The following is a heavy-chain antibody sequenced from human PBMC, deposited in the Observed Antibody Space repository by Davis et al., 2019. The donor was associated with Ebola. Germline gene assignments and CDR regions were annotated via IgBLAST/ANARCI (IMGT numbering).Heavy chain of an antibody. CDR2: ISGSGGST. Sequence: GESLKISCAASGFTFSSYAMSWVRQAPGKGLEWVSAISGSGGSTYYADSVKGRFTISRDNAKNSLYLQMNSLRAEDTAVYYCARDRLYCTNGVCYNWFDPWGQGTLVTVSS. CDR3: ARDRLYCTNGVCYNWFDP. D-gene: IGHD2-8*01. V-gene: IGHV3-23*01. CDR1: GFTFSSYA. J-gene: IGHJ5*02.